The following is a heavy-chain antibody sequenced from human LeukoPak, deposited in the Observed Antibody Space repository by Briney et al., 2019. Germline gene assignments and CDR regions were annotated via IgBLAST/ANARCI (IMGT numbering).Heavy chain of an antibody. V-gene: IGHV3-23*01. CDR1: GITFITSA. D-gene: IGHD3-10*01. Sequence: PGGSLRLSCAASGITFITSAMSWVRQAPGKGLEWVSAISGSGGSTYYADSVKGRFTISRDNSKNTLHLQMNSLRVEDTDVYYCAKLLRGTVVPYYDYWGQGTLVTVSS. CDR3: AKLLRGTVVPYYDY. J-gene: IGHJ4*02. CDR2: ISGSGGST.